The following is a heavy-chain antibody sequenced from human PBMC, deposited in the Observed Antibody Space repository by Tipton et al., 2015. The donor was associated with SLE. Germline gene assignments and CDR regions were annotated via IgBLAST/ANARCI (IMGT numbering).Heavy chain of an antibody. CDR3: ARDRSSVSD. V-gene: IGHV4-59*11. CDR2: IYYNRHT. CDR1: GASISSHY. Sequence: TLSLTCTVSGASISSHYWSWIRQPPGKKLEWIGYIYYNRHTNYIPSLESRVTISIDTSKNQFSLKLTSVTAADTAVYFCARDRSSVSDWGQGTQVIVSP. J-gene: IGHJ4*02. D-gene: IGHD5/OR15-5a*01.